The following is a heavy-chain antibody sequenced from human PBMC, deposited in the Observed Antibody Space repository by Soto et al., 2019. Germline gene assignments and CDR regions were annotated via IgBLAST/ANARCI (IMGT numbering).Heavy chain of an antibody. D-gene: IGHD5-18*01. J-gene: IGHJ3*02. CDR1: GGSISSGGYY. Sequence: QVQLQESGPGLVKPSQTLSLTCTVSGGSISSGGYYWSWIRQHPGKGLEWIGYIYYSGRTYYNPSLKSRVTISVDTSKNQFSRKLGSVTAADTAVYYCARDARGEYSYGYGAFDIWGQGTMVTVSS. V-gene: IGHV4-31*03. CDR3: ARDARGEYSYGYGAFDI. CDR2: IYYSGRT.